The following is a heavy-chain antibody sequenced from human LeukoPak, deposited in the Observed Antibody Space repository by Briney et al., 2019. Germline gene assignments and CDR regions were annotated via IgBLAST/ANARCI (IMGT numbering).Heavy chain of an antibody. Sequence: PGASLRLSCAASGFIFSSYEMNWVRQAPGKGLEWISYISSTSSPIYYADSVKGRFIISRDNAKNSLYLQTNSLRVEDTAVYYCARALGLNWFDPWGQGTLVTVSS. V-gene: IGHV3-48*03. CDR2: ISSTSSPI. CDR1: GFIFSSYE. J-gene: IGHJ5*02. D-gene: IGHD3-16*01. CDR3: ARALGLNWFDP.